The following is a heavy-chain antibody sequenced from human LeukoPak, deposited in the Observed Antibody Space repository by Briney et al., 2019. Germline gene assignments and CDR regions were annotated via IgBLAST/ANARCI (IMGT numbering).Heavy chain of an antibody. CDR3: AHRDAYCSSTSCYAYPFDY. CDR2: IDWDDDK. Sequence: SGPTLVNPTQTLTLTCTFSGFSLSTSGMCVSWIRQPPGKALEWLALIDWDDDKYYSPSLKSRLTITKDTSKNQVVLTMTNMDPVDTATYYCAHRDAYCSSTSCYAYPFDYWGQGTLVTVSS. V-gene: IGHV2-70*12. CDR1: GFSLSTSGMC. J-gene: IGHJ4*02. D-gene: IGHD2-2*01.